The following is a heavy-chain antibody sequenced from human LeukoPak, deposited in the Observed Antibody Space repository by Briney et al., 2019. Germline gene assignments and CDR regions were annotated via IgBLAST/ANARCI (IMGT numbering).Heavy chain of an antibody. CDR3: AGSPDDYSNYVSFDY. J-gene: IGHJ4*02. V-gene: IGHV3-48*02. Sequence: PGGSLRLSCAASGFTFSSYSMNWLRQAPGKGLEWVSYIRSSRSTIYYADSVKGRFTISRDNAKNSLYLQMNSLRDEDTAVYYCAGSPDDYSNYVSFDYWGQGTLVTVSS. D-gene: IGHD4-11*01. CDR1: GFTFSSYS. CDR2: IRSSRSTI.